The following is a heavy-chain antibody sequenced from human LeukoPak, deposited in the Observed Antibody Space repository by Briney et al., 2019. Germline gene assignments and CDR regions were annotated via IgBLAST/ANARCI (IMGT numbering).Heavy chain of an antibody. V-gene: IGHV4-59*08. J-gene: IGHJ4*02. D-gene: IGHD5-18*01. Sequence: SETLSLTCTVPGGSISSDYWSWIRQPPGKGLEYIGFIHYSGNTNYNPSLKSRVTISIDTSKNQFSLKLSSVTAADTAVYYCVRLGKEVTYRAYYFNYWGQGTLVTVSS. CDR1: GGSISSDY. CDR2: IHYSGNT. CDR3: VRLGKEVTYRAYYFNY.